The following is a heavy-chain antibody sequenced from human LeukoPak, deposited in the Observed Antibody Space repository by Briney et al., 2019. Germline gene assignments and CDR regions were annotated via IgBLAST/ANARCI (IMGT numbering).Heavy chain of an antibody. J-gene: IGHJ4*02. CDR1: GGSISSSGYY. D-gene: IGHD3-22*01. CDR3: ARRSYDGSGYYYVDY. Sequence: SETLSLTCTVSGGSISSSGYYWGWIRQPPGKGLEWIGSISSGGSTHYIPSPKSRVTISVDTSKNQFSLKLSSVTAADTAVYYCARRSYDGSGYYYVDYWGQGTLVTVSS. V-gene: IGHV4-39*01. CDR2: ISSGGST.